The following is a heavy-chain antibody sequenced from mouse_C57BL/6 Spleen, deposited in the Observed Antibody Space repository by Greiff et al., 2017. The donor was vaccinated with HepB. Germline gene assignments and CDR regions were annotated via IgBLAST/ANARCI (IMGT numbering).Heavy chain of an antibody. CDR3: ARGDYDFWFAY. Sequence: EVHLVESGGGLVKPGGSLKLSCAASGFTFSDYGMHWVRQAPEKGLEWVAYISSGSSTIYYADTVKGRFTISRDNAKNTLFLQMTSLRSEDTAMYYCARGDYDFWFAYWGQGTLVTVSA. CDR1: GFTFSDYG. CDR2: ISSGSSTI. D-gene: IGHD2-4*01. J-gene: IGHJ3*01. V-gene: IGHV5-17*01.